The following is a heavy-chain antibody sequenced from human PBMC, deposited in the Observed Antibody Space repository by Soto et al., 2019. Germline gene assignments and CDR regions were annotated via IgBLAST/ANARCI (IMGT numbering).Heavy chain of an antibody. CDR3: AKDGLGSCTGGSCYGSDY. CDR2: ISGSGASI. J-gene: IGHJ4*02. D-gene: IGHD2-15*01. CDR1: GFTFSSYV. V-gene: IGHV3-23*01. Sequence: EVQLLESGGNLVQPGGSLRLSCAASGFTFSSYVMSWVRQAPGKGLEWVSTISGSGASIYEADSVKGRFTISRDNSKNKVYLQMHSLRAGDTAVYYCAKDGLGSCTGGSCYGSDYWGQGTLVTVSS.